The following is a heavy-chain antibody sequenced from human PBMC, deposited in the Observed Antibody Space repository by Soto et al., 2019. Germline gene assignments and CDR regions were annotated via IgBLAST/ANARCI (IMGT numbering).Heavy chain of an antibody. CDR1: GYHFTAYG. CDR2: VSTNNADT. Sequence: ASVKVSCKTSGYHFTAYGLAWLRQAPGQRPEWMGWVSTNNADTNYAEKFQGRVTMTTDKSTTTTYMELRSLRSDDTAVYYCAKSWGSAVYFLDYWGQGTLVTVSS. CDR3: AKSWGSAVYFLDY. J-gene: IGHJ4*02. V-gene: IGHV1-18*01. D-gene: IGHD3-16*01.